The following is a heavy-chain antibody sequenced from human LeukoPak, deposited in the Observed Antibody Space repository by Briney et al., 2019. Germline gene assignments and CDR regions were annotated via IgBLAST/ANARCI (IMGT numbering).Heavy chain of an antibody. CDR3: ARADFNIAVAVFDP. J-gene: IGHJ5*02. CDR1: GYTFTSYA. D-gene: IGHD6-19*01. Sequence: GASVKVSCKASGYTFTSYAMHWVRQAPGQRLEWMGWINAGNGDTKYSQKFQGRVTITRDTSASTAYMELSSLRSEDTAVYYCARADFNIAVAVFDPWGQGTLVTVSS. V-gene: IGHV1-3*01. CDR2: INAGNGDT.